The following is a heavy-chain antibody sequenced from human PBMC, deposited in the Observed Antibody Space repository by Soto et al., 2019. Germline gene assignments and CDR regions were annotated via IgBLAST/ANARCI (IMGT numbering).Heavy chain of an antibody. J-gene: IGHJ5*02. CDR2: IYHGGTTD. D-gene: IGHD2-21*01. CDR3: ARGHRVRLWPRSDP. CDR1: GGSIRSDAHS. Sequence: QVQLQESGSGVVNPSETLSLTCTVSGGSIRSDAHSWAWIRQSPGKGLEWIGHIYHGGTTDYYTPSLRSRHTMSVDESRNQFSLSLRSVTAADSGIYYCARGHRVRLWPRSDPWGQGTLVNVSS. V-gene: IGHV4-30-2*06.